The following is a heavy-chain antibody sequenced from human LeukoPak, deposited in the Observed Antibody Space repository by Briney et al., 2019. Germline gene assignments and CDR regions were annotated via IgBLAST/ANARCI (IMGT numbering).Heavy chain of an antibody. CDR3: ARSGSYYEADTFDI. D-gene: IGHD1-26*01. J-gene: IGHJ3*02. CDR1: GYTFTSYG. CDR2: ISGYSGNT. Sequence: GASVKVSCKASGYTFTSYGISWVRQAPGQGLEWMGWISGYSGNTNYAQKLQGRVTMTTDTSTSTAYMELRSLRSDDTAVYYCARSGSYYEADTFDIWGQGTMVTVSS. V-gene: IGHV1-18*01.